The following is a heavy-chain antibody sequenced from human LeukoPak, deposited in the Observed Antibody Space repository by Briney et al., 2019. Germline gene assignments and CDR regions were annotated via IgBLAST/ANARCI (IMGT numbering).Heavy chain of an antibody. D-gene: IGHD6-6*01. V-gene: IGHV1-8*01. J-gene: IGHJ3*02. Sequence: ASVKVSCKASGYTFTSYDINWVRQAPGQGLEWMGWMIPIIDNTGYAQKFQGRVTFTRDNSISTAYMELRSLTSEETAVYYCARSGRYSSSSYAFDIGGEGTMDTVSS. CDR2: MIPIIDNT. CDR1: GYTFTSYD. CDR3: ARSGRYSSSSYAFDI.